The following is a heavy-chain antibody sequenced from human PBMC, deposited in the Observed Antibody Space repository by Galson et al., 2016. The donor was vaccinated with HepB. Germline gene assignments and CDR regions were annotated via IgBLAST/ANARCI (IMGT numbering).Heavy chain of an antibody. V-gene: IGHV1-18*01. CDR1: SYTFSNYG. J-gene: IGHJ4*02. CDR3: TRDGPDYGNYINFDY. Sequence: SVKVSCKASSYTFSNYGISWVRQAPGQGLEWMAWISGYNGKTNYAQALEGRVTMTTDTSTSTAYMELRSLKSDDTAVYYCTRDGPDYGNYINFDYWGQGTLVTVSS. CDR2: ISGYNGKT. D-gene: IGHD4-11*01.